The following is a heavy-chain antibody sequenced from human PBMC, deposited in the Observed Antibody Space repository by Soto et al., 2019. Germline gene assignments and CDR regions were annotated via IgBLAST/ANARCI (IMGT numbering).Heavy chain of an antibody. Sequence: QVQLLQSGAEVTRPGASVKVSCKASGYSFISHYIHWVRQAPGQGLEWMGFINPSGGSATLAQKFQGRVTMTRDTSTSTVYMELTILRSEDAAVYYCARDYLSSKLSLSYFDFWGQGTLVTVSS. CDR2: INPSGGSA. CDR1: GYSFISHY. D-gene: IGHD2-2*01. J-gene: IGHJ4*02. V-gene: IGHV1-46*01. CDR3: ARDYLSSKLSLSYFDF.